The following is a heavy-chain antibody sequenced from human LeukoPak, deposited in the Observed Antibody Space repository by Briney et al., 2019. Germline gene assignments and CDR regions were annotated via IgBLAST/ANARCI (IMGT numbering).Heavy chain of an antibody. Sequence: GGSLRLSCPASGFTFSSYAMHWVRQAPGKGLEYVSAISSNGGSTYYADSVKGRFTISRDNSKNTLYLQMSSLRAEDTAVYYCMKDLGALGDYWGQGTLVTVSS. D-gene: IGHD3-10*01. J-gene: IGHJ4*02. CDR2: ISSNGGST. CDR3: MKDLGALGDY. CDR1: GFTFSSYA. V-gene: IGHV3-64D*06.